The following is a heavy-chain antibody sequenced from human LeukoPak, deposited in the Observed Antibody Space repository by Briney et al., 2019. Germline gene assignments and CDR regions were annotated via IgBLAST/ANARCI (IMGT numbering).Heavy chain of an antibody. J-gene: IGHJ4*02. Sequence: ASVKVSCKASGYTLTDYYMHWVRQAPGQGLEWMGWISPNSGGTNYAQNFQGRVTMTTDTSTSTAYMELRSLRSDDTAVYYCARVYCSSTSCYAAGYWGQGTLVTVSS. CDR1: GYTLTDYY. CDR2: ISPNSGGT. CDR3: ARVYCSSTSCYAAGY. D-gene: IGHD2-2*01. V-gene: IGHV1-2*02.